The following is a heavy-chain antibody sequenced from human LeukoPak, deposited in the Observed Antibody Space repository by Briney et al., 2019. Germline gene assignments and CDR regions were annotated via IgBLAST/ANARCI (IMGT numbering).Heavy chain of an antibody. V-gene: IGHV4-59*08. J-gene: IGHJ4*02. Sequence: SETLSLTCTVSGGSISSYHWSWIRQPPGKGLEWLGYIYSSGSTNYNPSLESRVTISVDTSKNQFSLKLSSVTAADTAVYYCARLGYSSSWYKIDYWGQGTLVTVSS. CDR2: IYSSGST. CDR3: ARLGYSSSWYKIDY. CDR1: GGSISSYH. D-gene: IGHD6-13*01.